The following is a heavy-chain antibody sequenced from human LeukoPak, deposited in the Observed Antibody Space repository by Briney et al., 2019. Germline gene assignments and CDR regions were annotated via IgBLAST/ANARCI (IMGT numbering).Heavy chain of an antibody. CDR2: IYHSGST. CDR1: GGSISSGGYS. CDR3: ARDEYYDSSGYRTRWFDP. J-gene: IGHJ5*02. D-gene: IGHD3-22*01. V-gene: IGHV4-30-2*01. Sequence: SQTLSLTCAVSGGSISSGGYSWSWIRQPPGKGLEWIGYIYHSGSTYYNPSLKSRVTISVDRSKNQLSLKLSSVTAADTAVYYCARDEYYDSSGYRTRWFDPWGQGTLVTVSS.